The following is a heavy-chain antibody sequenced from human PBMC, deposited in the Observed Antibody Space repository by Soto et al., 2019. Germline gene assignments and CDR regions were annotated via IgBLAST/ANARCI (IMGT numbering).Heavy chain of an antibody. V-gene: IGHV3-7*01. CDR1: GLSFSSYW. J-gene: IGHJ4*02. D-gene: IGHD6-19*01. Sequence: WGSLRLSCSASGLSFSSYWMNWVRRAPGKGLEWVANIKQDGIEKYYVASVKGRFTSSRDNAKNSVYLQMNSLRVEDTAVYYCGGDSGWLFGYWGRGTRGTVS. CDR3: GGDSGWLFGY. CDR2: IKQDGIEK.